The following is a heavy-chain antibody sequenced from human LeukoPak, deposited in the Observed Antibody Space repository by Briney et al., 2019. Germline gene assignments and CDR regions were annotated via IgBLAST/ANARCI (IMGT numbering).Heavy chain of an antibody. CDR1: GFTFSTYG. J-gene: IGHJ6*03. Sequence: GRSLRLSCAASGFTFSTYGMHWVRQAPGKGLEWVAVISYDGSSQYYADSVKGRFTVSSDNSKNTLYLQMNSLRAEDTAVYYCARVGCSTSCYSFGYFYYYMDVWGKGTTVTVSS. V-gene: IGHV3-30*03. D-gene: IGHD2-2*02. CDR3: ARVGCSTSCYSFGYFYYYMDV. CDR2: ISYDGSSQ.